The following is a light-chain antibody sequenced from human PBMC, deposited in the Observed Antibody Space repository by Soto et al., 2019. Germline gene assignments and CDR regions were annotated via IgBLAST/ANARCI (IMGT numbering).Light chain of an antibody. Sequence: QSALTQPRSVSGSPGQSVTIFCTGTSSDVGGYNYVSWYQQHPGKAPKLMIYDVSKRPSGVPDRFSGSKSGNTASLTISGLQAEDEADYYCCSYGGSYNVVFGGGTKLTVL. CDR1: SSDVGGYNY. V-gene: IGLV2-11*01. CDR3: CSYGGSYNVV. CDR2: DVS. J-gene: IGLJ2*01.